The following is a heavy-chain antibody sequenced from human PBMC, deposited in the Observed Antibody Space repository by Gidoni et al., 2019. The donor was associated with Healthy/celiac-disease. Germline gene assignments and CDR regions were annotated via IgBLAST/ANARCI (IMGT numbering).Heavy chain of an antibody. Sequence: EVQLVESGGGLVQPGGSLRLSCAASGFTVSSNYMSWVRQAPGKGLEWGSVIYSGGSTYYADSVKGRFNISRHNSKNTLYLQMNSLRAEDTAVYYCATRYCSGGSCYSWSYYYGMDVWGQGTTVTVSS. J-gene: IGHJ6*02. CDR2: IYSGGST. D-gene: IGHD2-15*01. CDR3: ATRYCSGGSCYSWSYYYGMDV. CDR1: GFTVSSNY. V-gene: IGHV3-53*04.